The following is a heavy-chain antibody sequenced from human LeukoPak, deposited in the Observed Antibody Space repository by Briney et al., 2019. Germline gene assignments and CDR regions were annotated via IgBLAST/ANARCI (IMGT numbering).Heavy chain of an antibody. J-gene: IGHJ4*02. Sequence: GGSLRLSCAASGFTFSSYSMNWVRQAPGKGLEWVSSTSSSSSYIYYADSVKGRFTISRDNAKNSLYLQMNSLRAEDTAVYYCARDETICSSTSCYKPDFDYWGQGTLVTVSS. D-gene: IGHD2-2*02. CDR2: TSSSSSYI. CDR1: GFTFSSYS. V-gene: IGHV3-21*01. CDR3: ARDETICSSTSCYKPDFDY.